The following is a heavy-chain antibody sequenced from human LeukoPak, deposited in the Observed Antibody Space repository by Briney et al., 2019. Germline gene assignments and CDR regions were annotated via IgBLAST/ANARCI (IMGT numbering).Heavy chain of an antibody. D-gene: IGHD3-22*01. CDR3: AKDGLDSSGYRYFQH. V-gene: IGHV3-30*02. CDR1: GFTFSSYG. Sequence: GGSLRLSCAASGFTFSSYGMHWVRQAPGKGLEWVAFIRYDGSNKYYADSVKGRFTISRDNSKNTLYLQMNSLRAEDTAVYYCAKDGLDSSGYRYFQHWGQGTLVTVSS. CDR2: IRYDGSNK. J-gene: IGHJ1*01.